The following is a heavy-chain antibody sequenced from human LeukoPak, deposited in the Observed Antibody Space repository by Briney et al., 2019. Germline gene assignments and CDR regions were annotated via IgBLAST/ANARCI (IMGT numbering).Heavy chain of an antibody. Sequence: SETLSLTCAVYGGSFNDYYWSWIRQPPGKGLEWIGEVNHSGRTNYNPSLTRRVTISQGTSKNQSSLKLRSVTAADTAVYFCARRGPGATVDYWGQGTLVTVSS. V-gene: IGHV4-34*01. CDR2: VNHSGRT. J-gene: IGHJ4*02. D-gene: IGHD4/OR15-4a*01. CDR1: GGSFNDYY. CDR3: ARRGPGATVDY.